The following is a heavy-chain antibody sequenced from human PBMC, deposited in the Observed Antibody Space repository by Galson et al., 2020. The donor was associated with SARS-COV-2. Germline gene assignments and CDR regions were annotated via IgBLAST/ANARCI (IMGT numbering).Heavy chain of an antibody. CDR3: ARAGPSSSWLYYYYGMDV. V-gene: IGHV4-34*01. J-gene: IGHJ6*02. Sequence: SETLSLTCAVYGGSFSGYYWSWIRQPPGKGLEWIGEINHSGSTNYNPSLKSRVTISVDTSKNQFSLKLSSVTAADTAVYYCARAGPSSSWLYYYYGMDVWGQGTTVTVSS. CDR2: INHSGST. CDR1: GGSFSGYY. D-gene: IGHD6-13*01.